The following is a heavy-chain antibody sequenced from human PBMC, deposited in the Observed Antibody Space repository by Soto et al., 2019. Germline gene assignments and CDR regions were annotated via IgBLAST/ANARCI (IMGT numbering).Heavy chain of an antibody. CDR1: GGSISSGDYY. Sequence: QVQLQESGPGLVKPSQTLSLTCTVSGGSISSGDYYWSWIRQPPGKGLEWIGYIYYSGSTYYNTSLKSRVTISIDTSKNQFSLKLSSVTAADTAVYYCARDMEIAAAGRNNWFDPWGQGTLVTVSS. CDR2: IYYSGST. V-gene: IGHV4-30-4*01. CDR3: ARDMEIAAAGRNNWFDP. D-gene: IGHD6-13*01. J-gene: IGHJ5*02.